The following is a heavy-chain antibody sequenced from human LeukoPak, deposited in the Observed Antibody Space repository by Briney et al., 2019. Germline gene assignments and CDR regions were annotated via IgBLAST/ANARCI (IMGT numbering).Heavy chain of an antibody. Sequence: SSQTLSLTCTVSGGSISSGGYYWSWIRQHPGKGLEWIGYIYYSGSTYYNPSLKSRVTISVDTSKNQFSLKLSSVTAADTAVYYCARDRPARRRSAMTTVTAGGVDPWGQGTLVTVSS. V-gene: IGHV4-31*03. CDR1: GGSISSGGYY. J-gene: IGHJ5*02. CDR2: IYYSGST. D-gene: IGHD4-17*01. CDR3: ARDRPARRRSAMTTVTAGGVDP.